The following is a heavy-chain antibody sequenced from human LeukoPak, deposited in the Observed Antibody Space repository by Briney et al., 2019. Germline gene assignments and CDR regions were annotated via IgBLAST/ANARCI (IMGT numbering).Heavy chain of an antibody. CDR3: ARSSLLWFGESPFDY. V-gene: IGHV4-61*02. CDR2: IYTSGST. Sequence: SETLSLTCTVSGGSISSGSYYWRWLRQPAGTGLEWIGRIYTSGSTNYNPSLKSRVTISVDTSKNQFSLKLSSVTAADTAVYYCARSSLLWFGESPFDYWGQGTLVTVSS. CDR1: GGSISSGSYY. J-gene: IGHJ4*02. D-gene: IGHD3-10*01.